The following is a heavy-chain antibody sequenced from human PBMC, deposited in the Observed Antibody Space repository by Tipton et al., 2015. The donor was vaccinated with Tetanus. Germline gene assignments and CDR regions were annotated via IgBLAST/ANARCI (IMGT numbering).Heavy chain of an antibody. CDR3: ARESASRNFYFDY. V-gene: IGHV1-2*07. D-gene: IGHD1-14*01. J-gene: IGHJ4*02. CDR2: IDPNSGGT. CDR1: GYTFTDYY. Sequence: QLVQSGAEVKKPGASVKVSCKASGYTFTDYYMHWVRQAPGQGLEWMGWIDPNSGGTNYAHKFRGRVSMTSDTSINTAYLELSGLTSDDTAVFYCARESASRNFYFDYWGQGTLVTVSS.